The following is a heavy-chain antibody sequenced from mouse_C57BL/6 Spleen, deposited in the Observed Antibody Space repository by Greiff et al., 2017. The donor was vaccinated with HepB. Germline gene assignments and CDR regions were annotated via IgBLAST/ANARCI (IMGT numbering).Heavy chain of an antibody. Sequence: VQLQQPGAELVKPGASVKLSCKASGYTFTSYWLHWVKQRPGQGLAWIGMIHPNSGSPTYNEQFKSKATLTVDKSSSTAYMQLSSLPSEDSAVYYWARGDYDDGYAMDYWGQGTAVTVSS. J-gene: IGHJ4*01. CDR1: GYTFTSYW. CDR2: IHPNSGSP. D-gene: IGHD2-4*01. V-gene: IGHV1-64*01. CDR3: ARGDYDDGYAMDY.